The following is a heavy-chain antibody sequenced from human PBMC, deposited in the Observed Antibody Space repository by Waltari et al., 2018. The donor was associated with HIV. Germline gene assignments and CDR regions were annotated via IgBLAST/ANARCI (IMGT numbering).Heavy chain of an antibody. Sequence: QVQLQESGPGLVKPSETVSLTCTVSYASFSSYYCSWIRQSPDKGLEWIGQIYYSGSTNFNPSLKNRFSLSQDSSRRQFSLKIKAVTAADSATYYCAGSSVAGRRWFDPWGQGTPVIVSS. CDR1: YASFSSYY. V-gene: IGHV4-59*08. CDR3: AGSSVAGRRWFDP. D-gene: IGHD3-22*01. CDR2: IYYSGST. J-gene: IGHJ5*02.